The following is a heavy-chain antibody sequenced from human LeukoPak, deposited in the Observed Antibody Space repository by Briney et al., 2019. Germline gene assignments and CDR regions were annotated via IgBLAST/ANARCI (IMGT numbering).Heavy chain of an antibody. J-gene: IGHJ6*03. Sequence: GASVKVSCKASGYTFISYGITWVRQAPAQGLEWMGWISPYTTKTNYAQSLQGGVTMTTDTSTSTAYMELRGLRSGDTGVYYCAREGGVGPTAPPDYYSYQMDVWGKGTTVTVSS. CDR3: AREGGVGPTAPPDYYSYQMDV. V-gene: IGHV1-18*01. D-gene: IGHD1-26*01. CDR2: ISPYTTKT. CDR1: GYTFISYG.